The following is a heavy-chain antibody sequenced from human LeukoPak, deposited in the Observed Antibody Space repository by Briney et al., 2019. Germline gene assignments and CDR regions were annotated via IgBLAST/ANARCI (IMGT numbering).Heavy chain of an antibody. CDR2: ISASGGTT. J-gene: IGHJ6*03. CDR3: ARESSGSYLHYYYYYMDV. CDR1: GFTFNNYV. V-gene: IGHV3-23*01. D-gene: IGHD3-10*01. Sequence: GGSLRLSCVASGFTFNNYVMSWVRQAPGKGLEWVSSISASGGTTYYADSVKGRFTISRDNSKNTLNLQMNSLRAEDTAVYYCARESSGSYLHYYYYYMDVWGKGTTVTVSS.